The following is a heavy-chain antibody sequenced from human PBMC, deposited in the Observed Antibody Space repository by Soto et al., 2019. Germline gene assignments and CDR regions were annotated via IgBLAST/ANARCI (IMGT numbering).Heavy chain of an antibody. V-gene: IGHV2-5*01. D-gene: IGHD6-19*01. J-gene: IGHJ4*02. CDR2: IYWNDDK. CDR3: AHRDSSGWYGY. Sequence: QITLKESGPTLVKPTQTLTLTCTFSGFSLSTSGVGVGWIRQPPGKALEWLALIYWNDDKRYSPSLKSRLTITKDTCKNQVVLTMTNMDPVDTATYYGAHRDSSGWYGYWGQGTLVTVSS. CDR1: GFSLSTSGVG.